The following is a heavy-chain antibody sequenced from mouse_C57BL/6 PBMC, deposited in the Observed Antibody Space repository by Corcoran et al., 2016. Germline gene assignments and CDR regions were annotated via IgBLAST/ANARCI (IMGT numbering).Heavy chain of an antibody. CDR3: ARSEDYYGSSYGAMDY. CDR2: IFPGSGST. D-gene: IGHD1-1*01. Sequence: QVQLQQSGPELVKPGASVKISCKASGYTFTDYYINWVKQRPGQGLEWIGWIFPGSGSTYYNEKFKGKATLTVDKSSSTAYMLLSSLTSEDSAVYFCARSEDYYGSSYGAMDYWGQGTSVTVSS. CDR1: GYTFTDYY. V-gene: IGHV1-75*01. J-gene: IGHJ4*01.